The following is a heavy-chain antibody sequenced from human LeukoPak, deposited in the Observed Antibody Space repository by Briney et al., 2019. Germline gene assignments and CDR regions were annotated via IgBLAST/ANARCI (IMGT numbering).Heavy chain of an antibody. CDR3: ARVGYSSNWVNDAFDI. V-gene: IGHV1-8*01. CDR1: GYTFTSYD. Sequence: ASVKVSCKASGYTFTSYDINWVRQATGQGLEWMGWMNPNSGNTGYAQKFQGRVTMTRNTSISTAYMELSSLRSEDTAVYYCARVGYSSNWVNDAFDIWGQGTMVTVSS. CDR2: MNPNSGNT. J-gene: IGHJ3*02. D-gene: IGHD6-13*01.